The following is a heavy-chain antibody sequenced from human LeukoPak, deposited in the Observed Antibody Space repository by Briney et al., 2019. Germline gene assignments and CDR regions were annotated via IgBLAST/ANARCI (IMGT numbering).Heavy chain of an antibody. Sequence: GGSLRLSCAASGFSFSTYAMHWVLQAPGKGLEWVAVIWYDGSNKYYADSVKGRFTISRDNSKNTLYLQMNSLRAEDTAVYYCARDFRAAASNDAFDIWGQGTMVTVSS. J-gene: IGHJ3*02. CDR2: IWYDGSNK. V-gene: IGHV3-33*01. CDR1: GFSFSTYA. D-gene: IGHD6-13*01. CDR3: ARDFRAAASNDAFDI.